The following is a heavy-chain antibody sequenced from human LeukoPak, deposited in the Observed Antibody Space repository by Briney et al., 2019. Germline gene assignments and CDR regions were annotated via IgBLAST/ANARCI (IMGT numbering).Heavy chain of an antibody. V-gene: IGHV4-34*01. CDR1: GGSISSYY. J-gene: IGHJ6*03. Sequence: SETLSLTCTVSGGSISSYYWSWIRQPPGKGLEWIGEINHGGSTNYNPSLKSRVTISVDTSKNQFSLKLSSVTAADTAVYYCARVQVGAIYYYYYYMDVWGKGTTVTVSS. CDR2: INHGGST. CDR3: ARVQVGAIYYYYYYMDV. D-gene: IGHD1-26*01.